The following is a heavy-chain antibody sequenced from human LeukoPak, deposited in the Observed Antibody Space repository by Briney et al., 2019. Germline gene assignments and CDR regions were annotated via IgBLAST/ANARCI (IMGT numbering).Heavy chain of an antibody. D-gene: IGHD3-10*01. Sequence: PSETLSLTCSVSGGSISSSNYYWSWIRQPAGKGLEWIGRIYTSESTNYNPSLKSRVTISADTSRNQFSLKLSSVTAADTAVYYCARGLWFRDENPPYFGYWGQGILVTVSS. CDR1: GGSISSSNYY. CDR3: ARGLWFRDENPPYFGY. V-gene: IGHV4-61*02. J-gene: IGHJ4*02. CDR2: IYTSEST.